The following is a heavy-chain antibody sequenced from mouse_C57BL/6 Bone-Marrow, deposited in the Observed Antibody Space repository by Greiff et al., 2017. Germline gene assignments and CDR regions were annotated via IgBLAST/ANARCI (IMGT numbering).Heavy chain of an antibody. CDR1: GFTFSSYA. V-gene: IGHV5-4*01. Sequence: EVQVVESGGGLVKPGGSLKLSCAASGFTFSSYAMSWVRQTPEKRLEWVATISDGGSYTYYPDNVKGRFTISRDHAKNNLYLQMSHLKSEDTAMYYCARDGYYYGSSYTWFAYWGQGTLVTVSA. CDR3: ARDGYYYGSSYTWFAY. D-gene: IGHD1-1*01. J-gene: IGHJ3*01. CDR2: ISDGGSYT.